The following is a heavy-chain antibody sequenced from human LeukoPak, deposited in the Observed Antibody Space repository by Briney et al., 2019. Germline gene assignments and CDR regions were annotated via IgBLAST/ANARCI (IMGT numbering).Heavy chain of an antibody. CDR1: GGSISSGSYY. Sequence: SQTLSLTCTVSGGSISSGSYYWSWIRQPAGKGLEWIGRIYTSGSTNYNPSLKSRVTISVDKSKNQFSLKLSSVTAADTAVYYCARNFESGSYDWGQGTLVTVSS. V-gene: IGHV4-61*02. CDR2: IYTSGST. CDR3: ARNFESGSYD. J-gene: IGHJ4*02. D-gene: IGHD1-26*01.